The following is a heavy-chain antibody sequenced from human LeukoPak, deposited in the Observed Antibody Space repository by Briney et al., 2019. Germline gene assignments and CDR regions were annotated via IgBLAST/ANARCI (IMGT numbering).Heavy chain of an antibody. J-gene: IGHJ4*02. D-gene: IGHD2-2*02. CDR2: IRSKAYGGTT. CDR3: TRAKYQQLYLSDY. CDR1: GCTFGDYA. Sequence: PGRSLRLSCTASGCTFGDYAMSWVRQAPGKGLEWVVFIRSKAYGGTTEYAASVKGRFTISRDDSKSIAYLQMNSLKTEDTAVYYCTRAKYQQLYLSDYWGQGTLVTVSS. V-gene: IGHV3-49*04.